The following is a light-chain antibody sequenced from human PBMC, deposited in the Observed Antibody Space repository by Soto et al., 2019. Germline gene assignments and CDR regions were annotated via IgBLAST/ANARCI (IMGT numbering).Light chain of an antibody. Sequence: DIVMTQSPLSLPVTPGESASISCRSSQSLLLSNGYNYLDWYLRKPGQSPQLLIYLGSTRASGVPDRFSGSGSGTYFTLTISRVEAEDVGVYYCMQALQTPLTFGGGTKVEIK. CDR2: LGS. CDR1: QSLLLSNGYNY. CDR3: MQALQTPLT. J-gene: IGKJ4*01. V-gene: IGKV2-28*01.